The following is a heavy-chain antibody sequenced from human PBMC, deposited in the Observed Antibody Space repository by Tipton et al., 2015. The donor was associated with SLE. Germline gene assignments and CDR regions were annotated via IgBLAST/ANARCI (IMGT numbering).Heavy chain of an antibody. J-gene: IGHJ3*01. CDR1: GDSLSTNY. D-gene: IGHD3-10*01. V-gene: IGHV4-59*05. Sequence: TLSLTCTVSGDSLSTNYWNWIRQPAGKGLEWIGSIHYDGSTYYNPSLRRRVTISIDTSKNQFSLKLSSVTAADTAVYYCARPERVLRHDSFDVWGQGTLVTVSS. CDR3: ARPERVLRHDSFDV. CDR2: IHYDGST.